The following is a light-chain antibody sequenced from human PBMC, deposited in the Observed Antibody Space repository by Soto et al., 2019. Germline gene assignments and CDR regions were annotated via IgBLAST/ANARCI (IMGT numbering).Light chain of an antibody. CDR3: QHYDGYSTFLT. Sequence: DIQMTQSPSTLSASVGDRVTITCRASQSISSWLAWYQQKPGKAPKLLIFDASNLESGVPSRFSGSESGTEFTLTISSRQPDDFATYYCQHYDGYSTFLTFGGGTKVELK. J-gene: IGKJ4*01. CDR1: QSISSW. V-gene: IGKV1-5*01. CDR2: DAS.